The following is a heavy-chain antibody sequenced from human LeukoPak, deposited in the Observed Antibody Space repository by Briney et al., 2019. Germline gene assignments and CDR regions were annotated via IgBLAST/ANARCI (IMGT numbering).Heavy chain of an antibody. Sequence: PGGSLRLSCAAFGFTFSSYEMNWVRQAPGKGLEWVSYISSSGSTIYYADSVKGRFTISRDNAKNSLYLQMNSLRAEDTAVYYCASLGYSSSWHFDYWGQGTLVTVSS. CDR1: GFTFSSYE. D-gene: IGHD6-13*01. CDR3: ASLGYSSSWHFDY. V-gene: IGHV3-48*03. J-gene: IGHJ4*02. CDR2: ISSSGSTI.